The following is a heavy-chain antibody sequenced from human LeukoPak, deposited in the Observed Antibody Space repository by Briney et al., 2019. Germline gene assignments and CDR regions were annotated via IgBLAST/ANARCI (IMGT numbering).Heavy chain of an antibody. D-gene: IGHD6-19*01. V-gene: IGHV4-34*01. J-gene: IGHJ3*02. Sequence: KPSETLSLTCAVYGGSFSGYYWSWIRQPPGKGLEWIGEINHSGSTNYNPSLKSRVTISVDTSKNQFSLKLSSVTAADTAVYYCARVYTVAGPPFGALDIWGQGTMVTVSS. CDR2: INHSGST. CDR3: ARVYTVAGPPFGALDI. CDR1: GGSFSGYY.